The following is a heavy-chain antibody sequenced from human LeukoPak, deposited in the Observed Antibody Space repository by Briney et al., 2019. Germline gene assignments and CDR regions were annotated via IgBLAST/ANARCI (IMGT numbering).Heavy chain of an antibody. J-gene: IGHJ4*02. Sequence: GGSLRLSCAASGFTFSNYAMSWVRQAPGKGLEWVSTISRSGDNTYYADSVKGRFTISRDNSKNTLFLQMNSLRAEDTAIYHCAKDRGQPWQFDYWGQGTLVTVSS. CDR1: GFTFSNYA. D-gene: IGHD6-19*01. CDR3: AKDRGQPWQFDY. V-gene: IGHV3-23*01. CDR2: ISRSGDNT.